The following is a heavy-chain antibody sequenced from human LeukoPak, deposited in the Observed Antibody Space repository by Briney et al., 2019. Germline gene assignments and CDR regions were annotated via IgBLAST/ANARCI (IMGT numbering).Heavy chain of an antibody. CDR2: IRYDGSNK. Sequence: PGGSLRLSCAASGFTFSSYGMHWVRQAPGKGLEWVAFIRYDGSNKYYADSVKGRFTISRDNSKNTLYLQMNSLRAEDTAVYYCAREPTLLYCSSTSCYLRHNWFDPWGQGTLVTVSS. CDR3: AREPTLLYCSSTSCYLRHNWFDP. V-gene: IGHV3-30*02. CDR1: GFTFSSYG. D-gene: IGHD2-2*01. J-gene: IGHJ5*02.